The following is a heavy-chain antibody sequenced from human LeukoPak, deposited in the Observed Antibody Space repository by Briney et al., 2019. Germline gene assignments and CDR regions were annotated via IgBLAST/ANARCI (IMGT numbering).Heavy chain of an antibody. CDR1: GFTFSLYW. CDR3: AGGTGFIIKD. J-gene: IGHJ4*02. CDR2: IKQDGSEK. V-gene: IGHV3-7*03. Sequence: GGSLRLSCAASGFTFSLYWMNWVRRAPGKGLEWVANIKQDGSEKNYVDSVKGRFTISRDNAKNSLYLQMNSLRVEDTAMYYCAGGTGFIIKDWGQGTLVTVSS. D-gene: IGHD3-9*01.